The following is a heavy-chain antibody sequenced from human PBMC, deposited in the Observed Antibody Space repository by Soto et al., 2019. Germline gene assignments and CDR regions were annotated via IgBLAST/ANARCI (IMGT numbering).Heavy chain of an antibody. CDR1: GGTFSSYT. J-gene: IGHJ6*03. Sequence: SVKVSCKASGGTFSSYTISWVRQAPGQGLEWMGRIITILGIANYAQKFQGRVTMTADKSTSTAYMEMSSLRSEDTAVYYCARAADILTGYNYYYYMDVWGKGTTVTVSS. CDR3: ARAADILTGYNYYYYMDV. CDR2: IITILGIA. D-gene: IGHD3-9*01. V-gene: IGHV1-69*02.